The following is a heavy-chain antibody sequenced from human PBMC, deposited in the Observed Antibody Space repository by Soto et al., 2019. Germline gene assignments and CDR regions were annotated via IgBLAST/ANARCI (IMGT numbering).Heavy chain of an antibody. CDR3: AKSRLPDKPCGVDIYRSFDY. CDR2: ISGSGGST. D-gene: IGHD3-3*01. Sequence: GGSLRLSCAASGFTFSSYAMSWVRQAPGKGLEWVSAISGSGGSTYYADSVKGRFTISRDNSKNTLYLQMNSLRAEDTAVYYCAKSRLPDKPCGVDIYRSFDYWGQGTLVTVSS. V-gene: IGHV3-23*01. CDR1: GFTFSSYA. J-gene: IGHJ4*02.